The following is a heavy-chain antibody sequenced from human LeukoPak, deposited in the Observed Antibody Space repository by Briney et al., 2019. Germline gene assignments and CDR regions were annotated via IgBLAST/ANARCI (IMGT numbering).Heavy chain of an antibody. CDR1: GFTVSSNY. D-gene: IGHD1-26*01. CDR3: AKNEAGSFYYYYGMDV. J-gene: IGHJ6*02. V-gene: IGHV3-53*01. CDR2: IYSGGST. Sequence: GGSLRLSCAASGFTVSSNYMSWVRQAPGKGLEWVSVIYSGGSTYYADSVKGRFTISRDNSKNTLYLQMNSLRAEDTAVYYCAKNEAGSFYYYYGMDVWGQGTTVTVSS.